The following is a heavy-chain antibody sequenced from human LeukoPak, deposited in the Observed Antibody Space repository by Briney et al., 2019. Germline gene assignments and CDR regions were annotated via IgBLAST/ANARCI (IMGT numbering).Heavy chain of an antibody. J-gene: IGHJ5*02. CDR1: GFTFGDYA. Sequence: GRSLRLSCTASGFTFGDYAMSWVRQAPGKGLEWVGFIKSKAYGGTTEYAASVKGRFTISRDDSKSIAYLQMNSLKTEDTAVYYCTRVYYDLWSGYYTGIGFDPWGQGTLVTVSS. D-gene: IGHD3-3*01. V-gene: IGHV3-49*04. CDR2: IKSKAYGGTT. CDR3: TRVYYDLWSGYYTGIGFDP.